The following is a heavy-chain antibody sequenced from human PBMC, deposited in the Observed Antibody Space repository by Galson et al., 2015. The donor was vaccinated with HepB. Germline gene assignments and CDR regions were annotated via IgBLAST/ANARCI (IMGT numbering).Heavy chain of an antibody. CDR2: ISSTGTTI. CDR3: ARVFFGSGNSPAYWYFDL. D-gene: IGHD3-10*01. J-gene: IGHJ2*01. CDR1: GFTFGTYT. Sequence: SLRLSCAASGFTFGTYTMNWVRQAPGKGLESVSYISSTGTTIYYADSVKGRVTVSRDKAQNSLDLQVNSLRDEDTAVYSCARVFFGSGNSPAYWYFDLWGRGTLVTVSS. V-gene: IGHV3-48*02.